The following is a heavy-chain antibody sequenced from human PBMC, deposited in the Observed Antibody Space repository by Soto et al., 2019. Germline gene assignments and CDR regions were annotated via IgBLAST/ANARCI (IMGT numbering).Heavy chain of an antibody. V-gene: IGHV4-31*03. D-gene: IGHD6-6*01. CDR3: ARDRRQRNWFDP. J-gene: IGHJ5*02. CDR1: GGSISSGGYY. Sequence: PSETLSLTCTVSGGSISSGGYYWSWIRQHPGKGLEWIGYIYYSGSTYYNPSPKSRVTISVDTSKNQFSLKLSSVTAADTAVYYCARDRRQRNWFDPWGQGTLVTVSS. CDR2: IYYSGST.